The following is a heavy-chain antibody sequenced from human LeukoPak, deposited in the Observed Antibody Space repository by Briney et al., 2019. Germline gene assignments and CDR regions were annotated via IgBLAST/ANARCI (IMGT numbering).Heavy chain of an antibody. Sequence: GGSLRLSCAASGFTFSSDSMNWVRQAPGKGLEWVSSISSISSYIYYADSVKVRFTISRDNDKNSLYLQMNSLRAEDTAVYYCARESGSSTSFDYWGQGTLVTVSS. CDR2: ISSISSYI. J-gene: IGHJ4*02. D-gene: IGHD2-2*01. V-gene: IGHV3-21*01. CDR1: GFTFSSDS. CDR3: ARESGSSTSFDY.